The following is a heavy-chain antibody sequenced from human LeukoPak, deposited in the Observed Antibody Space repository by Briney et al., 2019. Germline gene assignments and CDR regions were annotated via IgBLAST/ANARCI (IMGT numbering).Heavy chain of an antibody. CDR2: IYSGGST. CDR1: GFTVSSNY. V-gene: IGHV3-66*02. CDR3: ASEINWGSGAFDV. Sequence: GGSLRLSCAASGFTVSSNYMSWVRQAPGKGLEWVSVIYSGGSTYYADSVKGRFTISRDNSKNTLYLQMNSLGAEDTAVYYCASEINWGSGAFDVWGQGTMVTVSS. J-gene: IGHJ3*01. D-gene: IGHD7-27*01.